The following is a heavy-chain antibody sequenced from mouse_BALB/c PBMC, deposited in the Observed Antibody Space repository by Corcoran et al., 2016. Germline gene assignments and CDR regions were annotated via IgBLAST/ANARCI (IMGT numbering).Heavy chain of an antibody. V-gene: IGHV1-82*01. J-gene: IGHJ2*01. CDR3: ARGGGSSLYFDY. CDR2: IYPGDGDT. D-gene: IGHD1-1*01. CDR1: GYAFSSSW. Sequence: QVQLQQSGPELVKPGASVKISCKASGYAFSSSWMNWVMQRPGQGLEWIGRIYPGDGDTNYNGKFKGKATLTADKSSSTAYMQLSSLTSVDSAVYFCARGGGSSLYFDYWGQGTTLTVSS.